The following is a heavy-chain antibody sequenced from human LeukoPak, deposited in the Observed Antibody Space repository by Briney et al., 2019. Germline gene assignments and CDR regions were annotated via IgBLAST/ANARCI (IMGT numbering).Heavy chain of an antibody. J-gene: IGHJ4*02. CDR2: IYWDDDK. CDR3: AHIPQLSSGWYSFDY. V-gene: IGHV2-5*02. Sequence: SGPTLVKPTQILTLTCTFSGFSLSTSGVGVGWIRQPPGKALEWLALIYWDDDKRYSPSLKSRLTITKDTSKNQVVLTMTNMDPVDTATYYCAHIPQLSSGWYSFDYWGQGTLVTVSS. CDR1: GFSLSTSGVG. D-gene: IGHD6-19*01.